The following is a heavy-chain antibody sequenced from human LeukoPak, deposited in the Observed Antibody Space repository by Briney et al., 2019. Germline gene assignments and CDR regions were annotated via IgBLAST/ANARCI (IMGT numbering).Heavy chain of an antibody. CDR3: ARERRAANNWFDP. Sequence: ASVKVSCKTSGYTFTSYGISWARQAPGQGLEWMGWISAYNGNTNYAQKLQGRVTMTTDTSTSTAYMELRSLRSDDTAVYYCARERRAANNWFDPWGQGTLVTVSS. D-gene: IGHD2-15*01. CDR1: GYTFTSYG. J-gene: IGHJ5*02. CDR2: ISAYNGNT. V-gene: IGHV1-18*01.